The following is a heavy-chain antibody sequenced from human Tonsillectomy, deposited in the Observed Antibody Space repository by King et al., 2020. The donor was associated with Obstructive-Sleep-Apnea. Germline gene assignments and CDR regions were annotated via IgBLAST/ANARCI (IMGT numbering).Heavy chain of an antibody. D-gene: IGHD3-16*01. CDR3: ARGGTLAFDY. J-gene: IGHJ4*02. CDR2: IYSGGSA. Sequence: VQLVESGGGLVQPGGSLRLSCAASGFTVSSAYINWVRQAPGKGLECVSVIYSGGSAYYADSVKGRFTISRDDSKNTVYLQMNSLTAEDTAVYYCARGGTLAFDYWGQGTLVTVSS. V-gene: IGHV3-66*01. CDR1: GFTVSSAY.